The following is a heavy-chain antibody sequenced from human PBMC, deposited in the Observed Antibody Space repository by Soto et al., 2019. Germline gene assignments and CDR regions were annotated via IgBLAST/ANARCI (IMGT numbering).Heavy chain of an antibody. CDR1: SDSISNYY. V-gene: IGHV4-59*08. Sequence: PSETLSLTCTVPSDSISNYYCSWFRHPPGKGLEWIGYMHYNGYTSYNPSLRSRVTISVDTSKNQFSLKLSSVTAADTAVYYCARQAYDFLTGYGPYFDSWGQGTLLTAS. CDR3: ARQAYDFLTGYGPYFDS. CDR2: MHYNGYT. D-gene: IGHD3-9*01. J-gene: IGHJ4*02.